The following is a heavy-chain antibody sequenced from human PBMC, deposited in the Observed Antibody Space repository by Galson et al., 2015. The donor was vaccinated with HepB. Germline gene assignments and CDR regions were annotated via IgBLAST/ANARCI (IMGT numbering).Heavy chain of an antibody. CDR1: GFTFSHYW. CDR2: VKSDGETA. J-gene: IGHJ4*02. Sequence: SLRLSCAASGFTFSHYWMHWVRQPPGKGLVWVSRVKSDGETADYADSVKGRFTISRDNAKNRLFLHMDSLTVDDTAVYFCARTITPAPIPLLDSWVQGTLVTVSS. D-gene: IGHD3-10*01. CDR3: ARTITPAPIPLLDS. V-gene: IGHV3-74*01.